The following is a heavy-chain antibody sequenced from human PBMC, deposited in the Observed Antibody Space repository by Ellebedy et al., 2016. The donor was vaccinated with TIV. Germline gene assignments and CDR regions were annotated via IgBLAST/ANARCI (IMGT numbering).Heavy chain of an antibody. D-gene: IGHD2-2*01. CDR2: ISAYNGNT. CDR1: GYTFTSYG. V-gene: IGHV1-18*04. CDR3: ARYCNSTTCSNWFDP. J-gene: IGHJ5*02. Sequence: AASVKVSCKTSGYTFTSYGISWVRQAPGQGLEWMGWISAYNGNTNYAQMLQGRVTITTDTFTSTAYMELRSLRSDDTAVYYCARYCNSTTCSNWFDPWGQGTLVTVSS.